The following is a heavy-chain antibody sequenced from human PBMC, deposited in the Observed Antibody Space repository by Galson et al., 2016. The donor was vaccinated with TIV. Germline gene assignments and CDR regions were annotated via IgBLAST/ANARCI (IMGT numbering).Heavy chain of an antibody. CDR3: ARGRSGYFDY. D-gene: IGHD3-3*01. CDR2: ISYDGGDK. CDR1: GFTFSSNG. V-gene: IGHV3-30*03. Sequence: SLRLSCAASGFTFSSNGVHWVRQAPGKGLEWVAFISYDGGDKYYADSVRGRFTISRDNSKNMLYLQMNSLRVEDTAVYYCARGRSGYFDYWGRGTLVAVSS. J-gene: IGHJ4*02.